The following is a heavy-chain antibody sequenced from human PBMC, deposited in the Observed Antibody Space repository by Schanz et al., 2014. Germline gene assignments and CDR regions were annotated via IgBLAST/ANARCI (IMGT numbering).Heavy chain of an antibody. D-gene: IGHD6-13*01. CDR1: GFTVSSNY. CDR3: AKGPWASSCPPDY. V-gene: IGHV3-53*01. J-gene: IGHJ4*02. Sequence: EVQLVESGGGLIQPGGSLRLSCAVSGFTVSSNYMSWVRQAPGKGLEWVSIISSDGHNTDYADTYYADSVKGRFTISRDNSKSTLYLQMNSLRAEDTAVYYCAKGPWASSCPPDYWGQGTLVTVSS. CDR2: ISSDGHNTDYADT.